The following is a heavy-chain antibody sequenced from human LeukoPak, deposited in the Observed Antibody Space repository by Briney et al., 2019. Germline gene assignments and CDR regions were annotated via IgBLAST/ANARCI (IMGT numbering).Heavy chain of an antibody. V-gene: IGHV4-39*01. J-gene: IGHJ6*04. Sequence: PSETLSLTCTVSGGSLSSSSYYWGWVRQPPGKGLEWIVSIYYSGSTYYNPALKSRVTISVDTSKDQFSLKLSSVTAADTAVYYCARHFLLGYCSSTSCPAYWFWGKGTTVTISS. CDR3: ARHFLLGYCSSTSCPAYWF. CDR2: IYYSGST. CDR1: GGSLSSSSYY. D-gene: IGHD2-2*01.